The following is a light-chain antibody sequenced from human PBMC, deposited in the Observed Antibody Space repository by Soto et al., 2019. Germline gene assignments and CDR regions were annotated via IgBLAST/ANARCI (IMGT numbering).Light chain of an antibody. CDR3: QQAISFPIT. J-gene: IGKJ5*01. CDR1: QGISTY. CDR2: AAS. V-gene: IGKV1-12*01. Sequence: DIQMTQSPSSLSASVVDRVSITCRASQGISTYLGWYQQKPGKAPKLMIYAASSLQTGVPSRFSGSGSGTDFTLTISSLQPEDFGTYYCQQAISFPITFGQGTRLEIK.